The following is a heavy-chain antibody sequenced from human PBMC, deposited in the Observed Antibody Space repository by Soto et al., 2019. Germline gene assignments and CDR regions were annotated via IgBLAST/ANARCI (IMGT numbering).Heavy chain of an antibody. Sequence: PGESLKISCKGSGYSFTSYWIGWVRQMPGKGLEWIGIIYPVDSDTRYSPSFQGQVTISADKSISTAYPQWSSLKASDTAMYYCATSLQDTAMVGAFDIWGQGTMVTVSS. CDR3: ATSLQDTAMVGAFDI. V-gene: IGHV5-51*01. D-gene: IGHD5-18*01. CDR1: GYSFTSYW. J-gene: IGHJ3*02. CDR2: IYPVDSDT.